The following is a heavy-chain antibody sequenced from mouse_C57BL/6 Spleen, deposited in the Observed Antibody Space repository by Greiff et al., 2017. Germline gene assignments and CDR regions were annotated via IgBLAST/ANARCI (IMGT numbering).Heavy chain of an antibody. Sequence: VQLQQSGPELVKPGASVKISCKASGYTFTDYYMNWVKQSHGKSLEWIGDINPNNGGTSYNQKFKGKATLTVDKSSSTAYMELRSLTSEDSAVYYCARHGSSYEDFDDWGQGTTLTVSS. CDR1: GYTFTDYY. J-gene: IGHJ2*01. D-gene: IGHD1-1*01. V-gene: IGHV1-26*01. CDR2: INPNNGGT. CDR3: ARHGSSYEDFDD.